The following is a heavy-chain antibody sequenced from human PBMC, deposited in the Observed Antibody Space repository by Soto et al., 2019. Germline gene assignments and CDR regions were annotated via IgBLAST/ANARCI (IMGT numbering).Heavy chain of an antibody. J-gene: IGHJ4*02. CDR2: INAGNGNT. CDR3: VSVATILIYPDY. Sequence: VASVKVSCKASGYTFTSYAMHWVRQAPGQRLEWMGWINAGNGNTKYSRKFQDRVTITRDTSASTAYMEQSSLRSEDTAVYYCVSVATILIYPDYWGQGTLVTVSS. CDR1: GYTFTSYA. D-gene: IGHD5-12*01. V-gene: IGHV1-3*01.